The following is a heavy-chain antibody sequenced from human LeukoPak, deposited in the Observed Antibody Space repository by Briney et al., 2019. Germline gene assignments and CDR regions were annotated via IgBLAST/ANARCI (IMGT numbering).Heavy chain of an antibody. D-gene: IGHD7-27*01. CDR1: GFIFSNHG. CDR2: VSPPGGGT. Sequence: PGGSLRLSCAASGFIFSNHGMNWVRQAPGKGLEWLSGVSPPGGGTYYADSVKGRFTISRDDSKNTLSLQMNSLRVEDTAVYYCARDLAWGASDYWGQGTLVTVSS. J-gene: IGHJ4*02. V-gene: IGHV3-23*01. CDR3: ARDLAWGASDY.